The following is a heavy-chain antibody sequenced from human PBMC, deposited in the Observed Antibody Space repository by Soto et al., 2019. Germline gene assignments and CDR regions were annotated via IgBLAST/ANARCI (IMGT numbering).Heavy chain of an antibody. V-gene: IGHV1-8*01. CDR2: MNPNSGNT. Sequence: QVQLVQSGAEVKKPGASVKVSCKASGYTFTSYDINWVRQATGQGLEWMGWMNPNSGNTGYAQKFQGRVTMTRNTSISTAYMELSSLRSEDTAVYYCARGRPGASTSRLIGACYYYMDVWGKGTTVTVSS. CDR3: ARGRPGASTSRLIGACYYYMDV. D-gene: IGHD2-2*01. CDR1: GYTFTSYD. J-gene: IGHJ6*03.